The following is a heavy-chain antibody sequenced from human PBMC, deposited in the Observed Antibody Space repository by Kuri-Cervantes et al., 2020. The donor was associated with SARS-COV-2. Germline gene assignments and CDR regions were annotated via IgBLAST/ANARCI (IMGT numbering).Heavy chain of an antibody. CDR2: INPDGSYT. CDR1: GFTFSSYA. D-gene: IGHD2-2*01. Sequence: LSLTCAASGFTFSSYAMSWVRQAPGKGLVWVSRINPDGSYTNNADSVKGRFTLSRDNAKNMLFLQMNSLRAEDTAVYYCAKEASVVPAAEGFDYWGQGTLVTVSS. J-gene: IGHJ4*02. CDR3: AKEASVVPAAEGFDY. V-gene: IGHV3-23*01.